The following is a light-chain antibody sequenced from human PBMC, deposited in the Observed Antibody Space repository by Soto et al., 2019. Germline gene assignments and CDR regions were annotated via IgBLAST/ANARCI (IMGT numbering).Light chain of an antibody. J-gene: IGLJ1*01. V-gene: IGLV2-8*01. CDR3: SSYAGSNGV. CDR2: EVS. CDR1: SSDVGGYNY. Sequence: QSVLTQPPSASGSPGQSVTISCTGTSSDVGGYNYVSWYQQHPGKAPKLMIYEVSKRPSGVPDRFSGSKSGNTASLTVSGLQAEDEADYYCSSYAGSNGVFGTGTKVNVL.